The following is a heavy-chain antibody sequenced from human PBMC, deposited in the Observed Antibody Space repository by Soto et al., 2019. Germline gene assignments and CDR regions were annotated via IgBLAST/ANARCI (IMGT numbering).Heavy chain of an antibody. CDR2: IYHTGNA. Sequence: SETLSLTCSVSGDSISNSRFYWAWIRQPPGEGLQWIGSIYHTGNAYYNPSLKSRVTISVDTSKNQFSLKLTSVTAADAALYYCARDFLDSSDYTTNWFDPWCQGALVT. CDR1: GDSISNSRFY. V-gene: IGHV4-39*01. J-gene: IGHJ5*02. CDR3: ARDFLDSSDYTTNWFDP. D-gene: IGHD3-22*01.